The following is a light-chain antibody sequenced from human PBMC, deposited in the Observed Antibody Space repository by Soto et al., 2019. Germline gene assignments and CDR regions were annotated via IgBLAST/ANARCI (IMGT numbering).Light chain of an antibody. J-gene: IGKJ4*01. Sequence: DIQITQSPSSLSASVGDRITITCRASQDIGGRLAWFQQRPGKAPGLLIYSASTLQSGVPPRFSGSGYGTDFSLTISNLQPEDFATYYCQQLYSHPLTFGGGTKVDIK. CDR2: SAS. V-gene: IGKV1-12*01. CDR1: QDIGGR. CDR3: QQLYSHPLT.